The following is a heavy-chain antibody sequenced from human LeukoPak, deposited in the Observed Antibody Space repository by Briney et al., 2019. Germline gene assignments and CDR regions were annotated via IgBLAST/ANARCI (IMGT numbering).Heavy chain of an antibody. V-gene: IGHV3-11*01. J-gene: IGHJ4*02. CDR1: GFTFGGYH. CDR2: VSPGGHTV. CDR3: ASGRDISVAGPGGYFDY. Sequence: PGGSLRLSCAASGFTFGGYHTNWIRQAPGKGLEWISYVSPGGHTVYFADSVKGRFTLSRDNAKNSLYLQMNSLTAEDTAVYFCASGRDISVAGPGGYFDYWGQGALVTVSS. D-gene: IGHD6-19*01.